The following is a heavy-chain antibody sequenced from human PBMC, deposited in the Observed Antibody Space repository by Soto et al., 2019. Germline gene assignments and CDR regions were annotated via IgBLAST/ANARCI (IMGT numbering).Heavy chain of an antibody. CDR1: GFTFSSYS. J-gene: IGHJ1*01. Sequence: EVQLVESGGGLVKPGGSLRLSCAASGFTFSSYSMNWVRQAPGKGLEWVSSISSSSSYIYYADSVKGRFTISRDNAKNSLYLQMNSLRAEDTAVYYCAAGLSHSWSIGAEYFQHWGQGTLVTVSS. V-gene: IGHV3-21*01. CDR2: ISSSSSYI. D-gene: IGHD6-13*01. CDR3: AAGLSHSWSIGAEYFQH.